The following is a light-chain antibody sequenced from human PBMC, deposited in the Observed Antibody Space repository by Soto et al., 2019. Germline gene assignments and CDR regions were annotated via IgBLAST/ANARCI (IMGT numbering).Light chain of an antibody. CDR2: EAS. V-gene: IGKV1-5*01. CDR3: QQYNDEPWT. CDR1: QNIGNW. J-gene: IGKJ1*01. Sequence: DIQMTQSPSTLSASVGDRVTITCRASQNIGNWLAWYQQKPGKTPDLLIYEASSLESGVPLRVSGSGSGTEFTLPLSSLQTDDSATYYCQQYNDEPWTFGQGTKVEIK.